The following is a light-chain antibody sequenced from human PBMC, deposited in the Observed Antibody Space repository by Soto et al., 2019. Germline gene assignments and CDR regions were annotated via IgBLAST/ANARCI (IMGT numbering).Light chain of an antibody. J-gene: IGKJ1*01. V-gene: IGKV1-5*03. CDR1: QTISSR. CDR2: KAS. CDR3: QQYNSYWT. Sequence: DIQMTQSPSTLPASVGDRVTITCRASQTISSRLAWYQQKPGKAPKLLIYKASSLESGVPSRFSGSGSGTEFTLTIASLQPEDFATYYCQQYNSYWTFGQGTKVEIK.